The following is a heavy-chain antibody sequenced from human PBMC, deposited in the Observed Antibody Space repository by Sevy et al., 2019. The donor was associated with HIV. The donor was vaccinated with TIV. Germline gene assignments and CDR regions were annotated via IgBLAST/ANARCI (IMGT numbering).Heavy chain of an antibody. CDR3: AKEGGSHYDTSGSFDD. J-gene: IGHJ4*02. D-gene: IGHD3-22*01. CDR2: VSGSGATT. Sequence: GGSLRLSCAASGFTFVTYAMNWVRQAPGKGLEWVSGVSGSGATTLYADSVKGRFSISRDNSKNTLYLQMNSLRAEDTAVFYCAKEGGSHYDTSGSFDDWGQGTRVTVSS. CDR1: GFTFVTYA. V-gene: IGHV3-23*01.